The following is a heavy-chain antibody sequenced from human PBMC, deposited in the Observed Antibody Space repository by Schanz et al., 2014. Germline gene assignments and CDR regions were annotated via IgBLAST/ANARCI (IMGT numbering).Heavy chain of an antibody. CDR1: GFTFTNYA. CDR3: ARDRRNADLDY. D-gene: IGHD1-1*01. J-gene: IGHJ4*02. Sequence: EAHLVESGGGLVQPGGSLRLSCAASGFTFTNYAMSWVRQAPGKGLEWVSGISGSGASTYYADSVKGRFTISRDNSNKTVDLQMNSLRAEDTALYYCARDRRNADLDYWGQGTLVTVSS. CDR2: ISGSGAST. V-gene: IGHV3-23*04.